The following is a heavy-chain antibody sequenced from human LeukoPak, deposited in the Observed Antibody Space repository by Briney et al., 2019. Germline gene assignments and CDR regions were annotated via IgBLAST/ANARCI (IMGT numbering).Heavy chain of an antibody. D-gene: IGHD5-18*01. CDR3: TRGPTQQWLYYGMDV. J-gene: IGHJ6*02. Sequence: GGSLRLSCTASGFTFDDHAMSWVRQAPGRGLEWVGFISSRTYGGTTEYAASVNGRFTLSRDDSKNAAYLQMNSLKTEETAVYYCTRGPTQQWLYYGMDVWGQGTTVTVSS. V-gene: IGHV3-49*04. CDR1: GFTFDDHA. CDR2: ISSRTYGGTT.